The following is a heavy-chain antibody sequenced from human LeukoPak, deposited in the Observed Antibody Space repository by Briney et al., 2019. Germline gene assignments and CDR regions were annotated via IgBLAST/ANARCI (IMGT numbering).Heavy chain of an antibody. Sequence: SETLSLTCTVSDGSISSFFWNWIRQPPGKGLEWIGFTHNSGTTNYNPSLKSRVTMSLDTSKNQFSLKLSSVTAADTAVYYCAAYYYGSAYYFDYWGHGTLVTVSS. CDR3: AAYYYGSAYYFDY. CDR1: DGSISSFF. V-gene: IGHV4-59*03. J-gene: IGHJ4*01. D-gene: IGHD3-10*01. CDR2: THNSGTT.